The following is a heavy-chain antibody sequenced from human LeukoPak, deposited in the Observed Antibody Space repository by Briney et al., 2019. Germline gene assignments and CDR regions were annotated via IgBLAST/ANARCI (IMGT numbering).Heavy chain of an antibody. J-gene: IGHJ6*02. V-gene: IGHV4-34*01. CDR3: ARERRTIFGVVNPILASPYYYYGMDV. D-gene: IGHD3-3*01. CDR2: INHSGST. CDR1: GGSISGYY. Sequence: SETLSLTCAVYGGSISGYYWSWIRQPPGKGLEWIGEINHSGSTNYNPSLKSRVTISVDTSKNQFSLKLSSVTAADTAVYYCARERRTIFGVVNPILASPYYYYGMDVWGQGTRSPSP.